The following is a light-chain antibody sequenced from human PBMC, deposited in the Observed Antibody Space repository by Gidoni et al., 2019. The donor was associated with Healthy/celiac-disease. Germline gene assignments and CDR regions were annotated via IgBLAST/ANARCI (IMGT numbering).Light chain of an antibody. CDR3: QQSYSTPCS. V-gene: IGKV1-39*01. J-gene: IGKJ2*04. CDR2: AAS. CDR1: QSISSY. Sequence: DIQMTQSPSSLSASVGDRVCITCRASQSISSYLNWYQQKPGKAPKLLIYAASSLQREVPSRFSDSGSGTDFTLTISSLQPEDFATYYCQQSYSTPCSFGQGTKLEIK.